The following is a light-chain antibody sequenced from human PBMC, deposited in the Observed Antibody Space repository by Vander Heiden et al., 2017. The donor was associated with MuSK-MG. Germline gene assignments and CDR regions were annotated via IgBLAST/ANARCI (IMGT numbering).Light chain of an antibody. CDR3: QQSYNTPYT. CDR1: QSISSY. Sequence: DIQMTQSPSSLSASVGDRVTLTCRASQSISSYLNWYQQKPGKAPKLLIYAASSLQSGVPSRFSGSGSGTDFTLTISSVQPEDFATYYCQQSYNTPYTFGQGTKLEIK. V-gene: IGKV1-39*01. CDR2: AAS. J-gene: IGKJ2*01.